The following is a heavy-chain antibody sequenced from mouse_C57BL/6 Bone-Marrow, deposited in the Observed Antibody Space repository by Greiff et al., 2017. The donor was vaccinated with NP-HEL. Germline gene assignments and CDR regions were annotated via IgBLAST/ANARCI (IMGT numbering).Heavy chain of an antibody. J-gene: IGHJ1*03. CDR1: GYTFTSYW. CDR2: IHPNSGST. V-gene: IGHV1-64*01. CDR3: ARYRIDFDV. Sequence: QVQLKQSGAELVKPGSSVKLSCKASGYTFTSYWMHWVKQRPGQGLEWIGMIHPNSGSTNYNEKFKSKATLTVDKSSSTAYMQLSSLTSEDSAVYYCARYRIDFDVWGTGTTVTVSS.